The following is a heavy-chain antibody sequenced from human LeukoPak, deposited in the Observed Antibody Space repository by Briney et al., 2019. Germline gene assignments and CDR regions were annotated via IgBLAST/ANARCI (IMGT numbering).Heavy chain of an antibody. CDR1: GGSISSYY. D-gene: IGHD4-11*01. V-gene: IGHV4-59*08. J-gene: IGHJ6*02. CDR3: ARQAVTTFLHSGKHYGMDV. Sequence: SETLSLTCTVSGGSISSYYWSWIRQPPGKGLEWIGYIHYSGSTKYNPSLQSRVTISVDTSKNQFSLKLSSVTAADTAVYYCARQAVTTFLHSGKHYGMDVWGQGTTVTVSS. CDR2: IHYSGST.